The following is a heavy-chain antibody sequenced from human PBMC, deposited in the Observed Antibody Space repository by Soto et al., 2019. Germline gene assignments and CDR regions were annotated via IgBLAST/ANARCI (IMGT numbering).Heavy chain of an antibody. J-gene: IGHJ4*02. V-gene: IGHV4-38-2*01. Sequence: PSETLSLTCAVSGFSFSSDSYWGWMRQSRGKGLEWIGTLSHSGRTFYNPSLKSRVTISADTTKNQFSLSLTSVTAADTAVYYCGHLKTDTEVTPAPPLFDSWGQGTLVTVSS. CDR2: LSHSGRT. CDR3: GHLKTDTEVTPAPPLFDS. D-gene: IGHD2-2*01. CDR1: GFSFSSDSY.